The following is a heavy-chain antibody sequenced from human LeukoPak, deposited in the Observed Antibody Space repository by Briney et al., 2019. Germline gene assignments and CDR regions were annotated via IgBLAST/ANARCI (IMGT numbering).Heavy chain of an antibody. CDR1: GGSISSSSYY. Sequence: SETLSLTCTVSGGSISSSSYYWGWIRQPPGKGLELIGSIYYSGSTYYNPSLKSRVTISVDTSKNQFSLKLSSVTAGDTAVYYCARQGEYYDILTGRNWFDPWGQGTLVTVSS. CDR3: ARQGEYYDILTGRNWFDP. J-gene: IGHJ5*02. D-gene: IGHD3-9*01. CDR2: IYYSGST. V-gene: IGHV4-39*01.